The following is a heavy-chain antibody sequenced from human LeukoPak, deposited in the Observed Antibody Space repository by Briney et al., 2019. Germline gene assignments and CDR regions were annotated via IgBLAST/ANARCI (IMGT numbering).Heavy chain of an antibody. CDR2: INHSGST. J-gene: IGHJ4*02. Sequence: SETLSLTCAVYGGSFSGYYWSWIRQPPGKGLEWIGEINHSGSTNYNPSLKSRVTISVDTSKNQFSLKLSSVTAADTAVCYCARGFYYLDYWGQGTLVTVSS. V-gene: IGHV4-34*01. CDR1: GGSFSGYY. CDR3: ARGFYYLDY.